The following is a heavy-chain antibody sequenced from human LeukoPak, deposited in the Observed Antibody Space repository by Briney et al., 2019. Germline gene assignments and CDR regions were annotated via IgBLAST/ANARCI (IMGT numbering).Heavy chain of an antibody. D-gene: IGHD2-2*01. J-gene: IGHJ6*03. CDR2: INPSGGST. CDR1: GYTFTSYY. Sequence: ASVKVSCKASGYTFTSYYMHWVRQAPGQGLEWMGIINPSGGSTSYAQKFQGRVTMTRDTSTSTVYMELSSLRSEDTAVYYCARAMESSYCSSTSCLYYYYYYYMDVWGKGTPVTVSS. CDR3: ARAMESSYCSSTSCLYYYYYYYMDV. V-gene: IGHV1-46*01.